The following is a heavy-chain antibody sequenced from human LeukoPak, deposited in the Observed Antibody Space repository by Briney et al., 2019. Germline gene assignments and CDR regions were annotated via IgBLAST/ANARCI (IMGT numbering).Heavy chain of an antibody. CDR3: AKGHLFSIAAAGNNWFDP. J-gene: IGHJ5*02. V-gene: IGHV3-9*01. CDR1: GFTFDDYA. CDR2: ISWNSGSI. Sequence: GGSLRLSCAASGFTFDDYAMHWVRQAPGKGLEWVSGISWNSGSIGYADSVKGRFTISRDNAKNSLYLQMNSLRAEDTALYYCAKGHLFSIAAAGNNWFDPWGQGTLVTVSS. D-gene: IGHD6-13*01.